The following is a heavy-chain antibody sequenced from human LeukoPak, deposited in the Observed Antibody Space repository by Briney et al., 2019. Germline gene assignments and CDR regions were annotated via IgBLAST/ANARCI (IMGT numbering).Heavy chain of an antibody. J-gene: IGHJ4*02. V-gene: IGHV3-53*01. Sequence: GGSLRLSCAASGFTVSSNYMSWVRQAPGKGLEWVSVIYSGGSTYYADSVKGRFTISRDNSKNTLYLQMNSLRAEDTAVYYCARDSVPAARYFDYWGQGTLVTVSS. CDR1: GFTVSSNY. CDR3: ARDSVPAARYFDY. D-gene: IGHD2-2*01. CDR2: IYSGGST.